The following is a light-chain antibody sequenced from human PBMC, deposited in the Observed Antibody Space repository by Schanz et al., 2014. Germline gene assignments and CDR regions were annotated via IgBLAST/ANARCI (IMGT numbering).Light chain of an antibody. V-gene: IGLV2-14*01. CDR1: SSYNY. CDR2: EVR. Sequence: QSALTQPASVSGSLGQSITISCTGTSSYNYVSWYQHHPGKAPKLMIYEVRKRPSGVSIRFSGSKSGNTASLTVSGLQAEDEADYYCSSYSGSKNSGVFGGGTKLTVL. J-gene: IGLJ3*02. CDR3: SSYSGSKNSGV.